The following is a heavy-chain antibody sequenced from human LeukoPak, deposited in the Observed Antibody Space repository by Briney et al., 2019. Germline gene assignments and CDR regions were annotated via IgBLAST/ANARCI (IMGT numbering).Heavy chain of an antibody. CDR2: IYWDDDK. CDR3: AHNTAIYDSYGYYYTGWHFDL. V-gene: IGHV2-5*02. J-gene: IGHJ2*01. CDR1: GFSLTTSGVG. D-gene: IGHD3-22*01. Sequence: SGPTLVKPTQTLTLTCTFSGFSLTTSGVGVGWIRQPPGKALEWLALIYWDDDKRYSPSLKSRLTITKDTSKDQVVLTMTNMDPVDTATYYCAHNTAIYDSYGYYYTGWHFDLWGRGTLVTVSS.